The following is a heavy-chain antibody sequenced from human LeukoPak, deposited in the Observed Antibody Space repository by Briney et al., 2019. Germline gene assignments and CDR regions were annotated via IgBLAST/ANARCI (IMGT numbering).Heavy chain of an antibody. CDR3: ARDLDCSGGSCFKNWFDP. CDR2: IIPMFGTA. V-gene: IGHV1-69*01. CDR1: GGTFSSYA. J-gene: IGHJ5*02. Sequence: SVKGSCKASGGTFSSYAISWVRQAPGQGLEWMGGIIPMFGTANYAQKFQGRVTITADESTSTAYMELSSLRSEDTAVYYCARDLDCSGGSCFKNWFDPWGQGTLVTVSS. D-gene: IGHD2-15*01.